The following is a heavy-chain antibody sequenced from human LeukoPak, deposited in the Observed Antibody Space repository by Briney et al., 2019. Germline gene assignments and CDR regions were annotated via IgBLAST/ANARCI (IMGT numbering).Heavy chain of an antibody. CDR2: ISTSTGTS. Sequence: GASVTVSCKASGYTFTKYNINWVRQAPGQGLEWVGWISTSTGTSNSAQKVQGRVSFTTETSTSTAYLEMRSMREGERAIYYCARDHHDILSGLFYYNMDVWGKGTTVTVSS. V-gene: IGHV1-18*01. J-gene: IGHJ6*03. CDR3: ARDHHDILSGLFYYNMDV. D-gene: IGHD3-9*01. CDR1: GYTFTKYN.